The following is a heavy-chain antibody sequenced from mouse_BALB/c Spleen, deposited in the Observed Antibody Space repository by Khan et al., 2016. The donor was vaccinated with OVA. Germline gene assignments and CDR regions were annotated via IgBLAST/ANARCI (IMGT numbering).Heavy chain of an antibody. J-gene: IGHJ1*01. CDR3: ARNDGNYVEYFDV. V-gene: IGHV2-9*02. Sequence: QVQLKESGPGLVAPSQSLSITCTVSGFSLISYGIHWVRQPPGKGLEWLGVIWAGGSTNYNSALMSRLSISKDNSKSQVFLKMNSLQIDVTAMYYCARNDGNYVEYFDVWGAGTTVTVSS. CDR1: GFSLISYG. D-gene: IGHD2-1*01. CDR2: IWAGGST.